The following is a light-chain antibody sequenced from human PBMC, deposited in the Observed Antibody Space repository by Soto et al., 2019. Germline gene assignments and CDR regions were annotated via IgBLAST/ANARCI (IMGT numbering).Light chain of an antibody. CDR1: QSLLHSDGKTY. V-gene: IGKV2-29*01. J-gene: IGKJ1*01. CDR2: EVS. CDR3: QQRSKWWT. Sequence: DIVMTQTPLSLSVTPGQPASISCKSSQSLLHSDGKTYLYWYLQKPGQSPQLLIYEVSSRFSGVPDRFSGSGSGTDFTLTISSLEPEDFAVYYCQQRSKWWTFGQGTKVDIK.